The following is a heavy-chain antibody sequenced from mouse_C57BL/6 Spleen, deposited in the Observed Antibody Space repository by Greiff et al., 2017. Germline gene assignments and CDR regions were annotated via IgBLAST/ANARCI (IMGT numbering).Heavy chain of an antibody. Sequence: EVQRVESGGGLVKPGGSLKLSCAASGFTFSDYGMHWVRQAPEKGLEWVAYISSGSSTIYYADTVKGRFTISRDNAKNTLFLQMTSLRSEDTAMYYCARTTTVVAIWFAYWGQGTLVTVSA. J-gene: IGHJ3*01. CDR3: ARTTTVVAIWFAY. V-gene: IGHV5-17*01. CDR2: ISSGSSTI. CDR1: GFTFSDYG. D-gene: IGHD1-1*01.